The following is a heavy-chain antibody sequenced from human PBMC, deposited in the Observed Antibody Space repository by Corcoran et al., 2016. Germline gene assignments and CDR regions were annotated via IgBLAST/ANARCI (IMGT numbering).Heavy chain of an antibody. CDR3: ARAEKAAAVDY. CDR1: GYTFTSYY. J-gene: IGHJ4*02. Sequence: QVQLVQSGAEVKKPGASVKVSCKASGYTFTSYYMHWVRQAPGQGLEWMGIINPSGGSTSYAQKFQGRVTMTRDTSTSTVYRELSSLRSEDTAVYYCARAEKAAAVDYWGQGTLVTVSS. CDR2: INPSGGST. D-gene: IGHD2-15*01. V-gene: IGHV1-46*01.